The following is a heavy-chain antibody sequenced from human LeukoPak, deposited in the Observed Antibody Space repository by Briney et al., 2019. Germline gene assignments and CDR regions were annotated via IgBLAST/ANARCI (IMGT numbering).Heavy chain of an antibody. V-gene: IGHV4-39*07. D-gene: IGHD6-19*01. CDR1: GGSISSSSYY. J-gene: IGHJ4*02. Sequence: SGTLSLTCAVSGGSISSSSYYWGWIRQPPGKGLEWIGSIYYSGSTYYNPSLKSRVTISVDTSKNQFSLKLSSVTAADTAVYYCARSVQWLAFDYWGQGTLVTVSS. CDR3: ARSVQWLAFDY. CDR2: IYYSGST.